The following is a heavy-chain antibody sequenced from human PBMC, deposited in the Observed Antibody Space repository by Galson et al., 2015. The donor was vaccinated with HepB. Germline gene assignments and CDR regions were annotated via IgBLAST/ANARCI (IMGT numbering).Heavy chain of an antibody. J-gene: IGHJ4*02. CDR3: VREYDVVTGVDY. D-gene: IGHD3-9*01. V-gene: IGHV3-30-3*01. Sequence: SLRLSCAGSGFTLSRYAMHWVRQTPGRGLEWMTFISFDGSIKKYADSVKDRFTVSRDNSKNTLYLLMNSLGVADTAVYYCVREYDVVTGVDYWGQGALVTVS. CDR1: GFTLSRYA. CDR2: ISFDGSIK.